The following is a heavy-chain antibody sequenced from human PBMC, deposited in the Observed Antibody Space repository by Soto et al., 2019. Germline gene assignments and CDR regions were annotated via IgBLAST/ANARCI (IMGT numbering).Heavy chain of an antibody. CDR2: INHSGST. Sequence: QVQLQQWGAGLLKPSETLSLTCAVYGGSFSGYYWSWIRQPPGKGLEWIGEINHSGSTNYNPSLKSRVTISVDTSKNQFSLKLSSVTAADTAVYYCARMVSNRRVRGVINWFDPWGQGTLVTVSS. V-gene: IGHV4-34*01. J-gene: IGHJ5*02. D-gene: IGHD3-10*01. CDR3: ARMVSNRRVRGVINWFDP. CDR1: GGSFSGYY.